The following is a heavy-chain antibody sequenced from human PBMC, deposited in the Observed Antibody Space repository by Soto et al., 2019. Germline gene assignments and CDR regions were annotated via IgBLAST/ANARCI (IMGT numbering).Heavy chain of an antibody. V-gene: IGHV3-33*01. CDR3: ARNRYYGDTPYYYYYMDV. J-gene: IGHJ6*03. CDR2: IWYDGSNK. CDR1: GFTFSSYG. D-gene: IGHD4-17*01. Sequence: QVQLVESGGGVVQPGRSLRLSCAASGFTFSSYGMHWVRQAPGKGLEWVAVIWYDGSNKYYADSVKGRFTISRDNSKNTLYLQMNSLRAEDTAVYYCARNRYYGDTPYYYYYMDVWGKGTTVTVSS.